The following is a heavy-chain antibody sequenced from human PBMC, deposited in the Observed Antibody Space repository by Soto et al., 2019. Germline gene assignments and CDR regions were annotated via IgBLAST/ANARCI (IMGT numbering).Heavy chain of an antibody. CDR1: GGSISSYY. CDR2: IYYSGRT. V-gene: IGHV4-59*08. CDR3: ARLSSIAARPDVDY. D-gene: IGHD6-6*01. Sequence: QVQLQESGPGLVKPSETLSLTCTVSGGSISSYYWSWIRQPPGKGLEWIGYIYYSGRTNYNPSLKSRVTISVDTSKNQFSLKLSSVTAADTAVYYCARLSSIAARPDVDYWGQGTLVTVSS. J-gene: IGHJ4*02.